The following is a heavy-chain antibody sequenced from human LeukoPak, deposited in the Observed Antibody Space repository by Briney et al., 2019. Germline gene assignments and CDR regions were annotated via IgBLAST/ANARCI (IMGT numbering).Heavy chain of an antibody. CDR1: GGSISSYY. V-gene: IGHV4-4*07. CDR3: ARTPNRYFHCSGSYSYYFDY. Sequence: SETLSLTCTVSGGSISSYYWSWIRQPAGKGLEWIGRIYTSGSTNYNPSLKSRVTMSVDTSKNQFSLKLSSVTAADTAVYYCARTPNRYFHCSGSYSYYFDYWGQGTLVTVSS. J-gene: IGHJ4*02. CDR2: IYTSGST. D-gene: IGHD3-10*01.